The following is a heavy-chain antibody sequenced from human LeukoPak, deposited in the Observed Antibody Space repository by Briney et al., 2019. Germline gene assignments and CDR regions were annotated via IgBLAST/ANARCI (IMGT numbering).Heavy chain of an antibody. Sequence: GASVKVSCKASGYTFTSYDINWVRQATGQGLEWIGWMNPNSGNTGYAQKFQGRVTMTRNTSISTAYMELSSLRSEDTAVYYCARGAYDSSGSYYYYYYYMDVWGKGTTVTVSS. CDR1: GYTFTSYD. J-gene: IGHJ6*03. V-gene: IGHV1-8*01. CDR2: MNPNSGNT. CDR3: ARGAYDSSGSYYYYYYYMDV. D-gene: IGHD3-22*01.